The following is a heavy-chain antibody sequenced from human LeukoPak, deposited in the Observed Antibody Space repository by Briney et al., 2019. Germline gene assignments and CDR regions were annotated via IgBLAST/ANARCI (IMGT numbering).Heavy chain of an antibody. CDR3: ARNHFNQNVFDV. CDR2: ISYSGE. Sequence: GGSLRLSCAASGFTFTDYAFHWVRQAPGKGLEWVTIISYSGESYADSVRGRFAISRDNSKNTVYLQMDSLRADDTAMYYCARNHFNQNVFDVWGQGQWSPSL. V-gene: IGHV3-30*01. CDR1: GFTFTDYA. J-gene: IGHJ3*01. D-gene: IGHD1-14*01.